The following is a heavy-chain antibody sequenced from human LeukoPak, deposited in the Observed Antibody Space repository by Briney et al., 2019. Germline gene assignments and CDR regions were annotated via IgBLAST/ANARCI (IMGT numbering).Heavy chain of an antibody. V-gene: IGHV1-18*01. CDR3: ARATRLVTPYYFDY. CDR2: ISAYNGNT. J-gene: IGHJ4*02. D-gene: IGHD4-11*01. Sequence: ASVKVSCKASGYTFTSYGISWVRQAPGQGLEWMGWISAYNGNTNYAQKLQGRVTMTTDTSTSTAYMELRSLRSEDTAVYYCARATRLVTPYYFDYWGQGTLVTVSS. CDR1: GYTFTSYG.